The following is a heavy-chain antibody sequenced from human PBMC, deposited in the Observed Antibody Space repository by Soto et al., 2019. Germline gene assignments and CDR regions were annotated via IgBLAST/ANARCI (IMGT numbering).Heavy chain of an antibody. Sequence: QVQLVQSGAEVKKPGSSVKVSCKASGGTFSSYAISWVRQAPGQGLEWMGGIIPIFGKANYAQKFQGRVTITANESTSTAYMELSSLRSEDTAVYYCARSITIFGVVIMGAFDLWGQGTMVTVSS. CDR1: GGTFSSYA. J-gene: IGHJ3*01. D-gene: IGHD3-3*01. CDR3: ARSITIFGVVIMGAFDL. CDR2: IIPIFGKA. V-gene: IGHV1-69*01.